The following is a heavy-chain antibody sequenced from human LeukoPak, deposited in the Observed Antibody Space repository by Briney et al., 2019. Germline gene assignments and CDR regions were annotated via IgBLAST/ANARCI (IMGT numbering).Heavy chain of an antibody. CDR1: GFTFSGSA. D-gene: IGHD3-22*01. CDR3: TSLATSYYDSSGYYGDY. CDR2: IRSKANSYAT. V-gene: IGHV3-73*01. J-gene: IGHJ4*02. Sequence: GGSLRLSCAASGFTFSGSAMHWVRQASGKGLEWVSRIRSKANSYATAYAASVKGRFTISRDDSKNTAYLQMNSLKTEDTAVYYWTSLATSYYDSSGYYGDYWGQGTLVTVSS.